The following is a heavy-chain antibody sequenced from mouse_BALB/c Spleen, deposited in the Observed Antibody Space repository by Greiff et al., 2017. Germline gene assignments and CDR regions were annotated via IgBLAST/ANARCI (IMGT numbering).Heavy chain of an antibody. J-gene: IGHJ4*01. CDR1: GYTFTSYW. V-gene: IGHV1S81*02. CDR2: INPSNGRT. CDR3: ARQMDY. Sequence: QVQLQQPGAELVKPGASVKLSCKASGYTFTSYWMHWVKQRPGQGLEWIGEINPSNGRTNYNEKFKSKATLTVDKSSSTAYMQHSSLTSEDSAVYYCARQMDYWGQGTSVTVSS.